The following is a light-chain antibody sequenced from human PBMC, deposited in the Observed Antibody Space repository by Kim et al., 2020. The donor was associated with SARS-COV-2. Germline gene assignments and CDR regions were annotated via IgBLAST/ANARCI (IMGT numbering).Light chain of an antibody. CDR2: GKY. CDR3: SSRDSTGDHVV. Sequence: SSELTQDPAVSVALGQTVRLTCQGDSLRNYYATWYQQRPGQAPTLVLYGKYDRPSGIPERFSGSASGNTASLTITGAQAEDEGDYYCSSRDSTGDHVVFGGGTQLTVL. V-gene: IGLV3-19*01. J-gene: IGLJ3*02. CDR1: SLRNYY.